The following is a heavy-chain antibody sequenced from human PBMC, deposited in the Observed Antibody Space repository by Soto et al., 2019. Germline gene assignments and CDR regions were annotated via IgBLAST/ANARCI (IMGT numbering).Heavy chain of an antibody. J-gene: IGHJ5*02. D-gene: IGHD2-21*02. V-gene: IGHV4-31*11. CDR1: GDSISSGNYY. Sequence: PSETLSLTCAVSGDSISSGNYYWAWIRQHPGKGLEWIGHISYRGTTYYNPSLRSRLRISVDTSRNQFSLTLRSVTAADSAVYYCARVSPIIVVVTTIPGWFDPWGQGSLVTVSS. CDR2: ISYRGTT. CDR3: ARVSPIIVVVTTIPGWFDP.